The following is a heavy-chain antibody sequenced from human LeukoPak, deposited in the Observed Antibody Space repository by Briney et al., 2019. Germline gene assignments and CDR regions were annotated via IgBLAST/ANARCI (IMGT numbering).Heavy chain of an antibody. CDR2: IKTDGSEK. CDR1: GFTFSSYW. D-gene: IGHD3-9*01. V-gene: IGHV3-7*03. Sequence: PGGSLRLSCEASGFTFSSYWMSWVRQAPGKGLEWVANIKTDGSEKYYVDSVKGRFTISRDNAKNSSYLQMNSLRAEDTAVYYCARDYTGFPWGQGTLVIVSS. J-gene: IGHJ5*02. CDR3: ARDYTGFP.